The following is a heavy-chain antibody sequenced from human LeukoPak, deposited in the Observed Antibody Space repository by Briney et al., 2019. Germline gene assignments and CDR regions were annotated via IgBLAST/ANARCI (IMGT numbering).Heavy chain of an antibody. CDR2: ISSSGSTI. V-gene: IGHV3-11*04. CDR1: GFTFSDYY. CDR3: ATDQDHGYFRQ. J-gene: IGHJ1*01. Sequence: PGGSLRLSCAASGFTFSDYYMSWIRQAPGKGLEWVSYISSSGSTIYYADSVKGRFTISRDNAKNTLYLDMNSLRAEDTAVFYCATDQDHGYFRQWGQGTLVIVSS. D-gene: IGHD3-22*01.